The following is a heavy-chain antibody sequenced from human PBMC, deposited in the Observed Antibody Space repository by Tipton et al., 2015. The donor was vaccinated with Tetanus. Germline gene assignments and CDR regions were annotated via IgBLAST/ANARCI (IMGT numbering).Heavy chain of an antibody. J-gene: IGHJ4*02. D-gene: IGHD2-8*01. Sequence: SLRLSCEVSGFTFSNYRMNWVRQAPGKGLEWVASISSTTAYIDYADSVKGRFTISRDNAKNSVYLQMNSLGVEDSAVYYCVRGGMMYADYWGQGTLVTVSS. CDR1: GFTFSNYR. CDR3: VRGGMMYADY. V-gene: IGHV3-21*01. CDR2: ISSTTAYI.